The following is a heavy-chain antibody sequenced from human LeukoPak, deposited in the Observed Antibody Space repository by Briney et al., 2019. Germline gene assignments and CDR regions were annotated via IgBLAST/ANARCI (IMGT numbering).Heavy chain of an antibody. CDR1: GGTFSSYA. CDR2: ISAYNGNT. J-gene: IGHJ4*02. D-gene: IGHD3-10*01. Sequence: ASVKVSCKASGGTFSSYAISWVRQAPGQGLEWMGWISAYNGNTNYAQKLQGRVTMTTDTSTSTAYMELRSLRSDDTAVYYCARARSYLWFGELASRDFDYWGQGTLVTVSS. CDR3: ARARSYLWFGELASRDFDY. V-gene: IGHV1-18*01.